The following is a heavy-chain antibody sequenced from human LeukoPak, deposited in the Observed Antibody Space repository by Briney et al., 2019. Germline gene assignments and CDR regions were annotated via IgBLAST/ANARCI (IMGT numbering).Heavy chain of an antibody. D-gene: IGHD1-7*01. CDR3: AGPNLWGLQH. CDR2: IYSTGTT. Sequence: PSETLCLTCTVSGGSITSYYWTWLRQPAGRGLEWIGRIYSTGTTNYSPSLKSRVTMSVDTSKNQFSLRLTSVNAADTAVYYCAGPNLWGLQHWGQGTLVTVSS. CDR1: GGSITSYY. V-gene: IGHV4-4*07. J-gene: IGHJ1*01.